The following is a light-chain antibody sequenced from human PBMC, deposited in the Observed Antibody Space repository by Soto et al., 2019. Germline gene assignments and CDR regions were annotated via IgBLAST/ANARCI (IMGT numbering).Light chain of an antibody. J-gene: IGKJ1*01. V-gene: IGKV3-11*01. CDR3: HQYNDGPGGT. CDR1: QNVRTF. Sequence: DIILTQSPDTLSLSPGERATLSCRASQNVRTFLAWYQQKPGQAPRLLISDASYRATGVPPRFSGSGSGTDFTLTISSLEPEDFAVYYCHQYNDGPGGTFGQGTKVGIK. CDR2: DAS.